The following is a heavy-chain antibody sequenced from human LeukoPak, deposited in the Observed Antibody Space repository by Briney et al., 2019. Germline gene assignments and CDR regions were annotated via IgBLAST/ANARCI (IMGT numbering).Heavy chain of an antibody. V-gene: IGHV4-59*01. CDR1: GGSISSYY. CDR3: ARAYCSGGSCYRDDAFDI. CDR2: IYYSGST. Sequence: SETLSLTCTVSGGSISSYYWSRIRQPPGMGLEWIGYIYYSGSTNYNPSLKSRVTISVDTSKNQFSLKLSSVTAADTAVYYCARAYCSGGSCYRDDAFDIWGQGTMVTVSS. D-gene: IGHD2-15*01. J-gene: IGHJ3*02.